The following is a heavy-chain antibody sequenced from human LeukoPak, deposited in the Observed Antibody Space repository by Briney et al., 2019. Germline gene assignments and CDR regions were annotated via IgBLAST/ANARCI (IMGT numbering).Heavy chain of an antibody. CDR2: ISYDGSNK. J-gene: IGHJ6*03. D-gene: IGHD6-13*01. CDR1: GFSFSSYE. V-gene: IGHV3-30*04. CDR3: AKNSRVYYYYYMDV. Sequence: GGSLRLSCAASGFSFSSYEMNWVRQAPGKGLEWVAVISYDGSNKYYADSVKGRFTISRDNSKNTLYLQMNSLRAEDTAVYYCAKNSRVYYYYYMDVWGKGTTVTVSS.